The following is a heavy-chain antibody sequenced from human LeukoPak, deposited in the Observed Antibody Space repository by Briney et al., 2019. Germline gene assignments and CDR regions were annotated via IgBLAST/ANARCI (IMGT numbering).Heavy chain of an antibody. J-gene: IGHJ4*02. Sequence: EASVKVSCKASGYTFSDYYMHWVRQAPGQGPEWMGWINPNSGGTNYAQKFEGRVTMTRDTSISTAYMELSRLRSDDTAVYYCAREPLYYYDSSGYSPRYFDYWGQGTLVTVSS. V-gene: IGHV1-2*02. CDR1: GYTFSDYY. D-gene: IGHD3-22*01. CDR2: INPNSGGT. CDR3: AREPLYYYDSSGYSPRYFDY.